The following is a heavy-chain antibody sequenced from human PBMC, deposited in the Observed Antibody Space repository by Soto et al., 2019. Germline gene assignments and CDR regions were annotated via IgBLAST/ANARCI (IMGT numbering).Heavy chain of an antibody. CDR1: GFTFSSYA. J-gene: IGHJ4*02. CDR3: AKSASITIFGVVITTLSLDY. V-gene: IGHV3-23*01. CDR2: ISVSGGST. D-gene: IGHD3-3*01. Sequence: PGGSLRLSCAASGFTFSSYAMSWVRQAPGKGLEWVSAISVSGGSTYYADSVKGRFTISRDNSKNTLYLQMNSLRAEDTAVYYCAKSASITIFGVVITTLSLDYWGQGTLVTVSS.